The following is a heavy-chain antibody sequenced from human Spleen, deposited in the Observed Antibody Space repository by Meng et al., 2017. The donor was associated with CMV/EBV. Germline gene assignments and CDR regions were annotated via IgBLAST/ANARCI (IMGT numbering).Heavy chain of an antibody. D-gene: IGHD1-26*01. CDR3: AKDLDSGSYYYFDY. V-gene: IGHV3-53*01. Sequence: GESLKISCAASGFIVSSNYMKWVRQAPGKGLEWVSVIYRGGSTYYADSVKGRFTISRDNSKNTLYLQMNSLRAEDTAVYYCAKDLDSGSYYYFDYWGQGTLVTVSS. CDR1: GFIVSSNY. J-gene: IGHJ4*02. CDR2: IYRGGST.